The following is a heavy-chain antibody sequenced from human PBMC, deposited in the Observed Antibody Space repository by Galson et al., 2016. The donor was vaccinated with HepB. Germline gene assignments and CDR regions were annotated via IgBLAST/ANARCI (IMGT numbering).Heavy chain of an antibody. CDR1: GFTFSSYA. J-gene: IGHJ6*02. V-gene: IGHV3-48*04. CDR2: VGSRSSPI. D-gene: IGHD4-17*01. Sequence: SLRLSCAASGFTFSSYALNWVRQAPGKGLEWVSYVGSRSSPIHYADSVKGRFTISRDNAKNSLYLQMNSLRAEDTAVYYCARGTIENYYRYCDYWGQGTTRDYYYGMDVWGQGTTVTVSS. CDR3: ARGTIENYYRYCDYWGQGTTRDYYYGMDV.